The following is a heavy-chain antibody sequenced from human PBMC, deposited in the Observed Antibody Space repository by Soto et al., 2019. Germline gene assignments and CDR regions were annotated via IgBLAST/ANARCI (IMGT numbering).Heavy chain of an antibody. CDR3: ARDKRRVPVGYCSSTSCYPDAFDI. V-gene: IGHV1-18*01. Sequence: ASVKVSCKASGYTFTSYGISWVRQAPGQGLEWMGWISAYNGNTNYAQKLQGRVTMTTDTSTSTAYMELRSLRSDDTAVYYCARDKRRVPVGYCSSTSCYPDAFDIWGQGTMVTVSS. J-gene: IGHJ3*02. D-gene: IGHD2-2*01. CDR1: GYTFTSYG. CDR2: ISAYNGNT.